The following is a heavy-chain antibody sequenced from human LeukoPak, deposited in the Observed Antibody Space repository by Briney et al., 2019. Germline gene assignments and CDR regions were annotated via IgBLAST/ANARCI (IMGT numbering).Heavy chain of an antibody. J-gene: IGHJ6*03. V-gene: IGHV4-59*01. CDR3: ARDWGVTGRPGYMDV. CDR2: ICHSGKT. Sequence: SETLALTCTVSGGSISPYYWSWIRQSPGKGLEWIGYICHSGKTYYNPSLKSRITISVDTSKNQFSLKVTSVTAADTAVYYCARDWGVTGRPGYMDVWGKGTTVTVSS. D-gene: IGHD6-6*01. CDR1: GGSISPYY.